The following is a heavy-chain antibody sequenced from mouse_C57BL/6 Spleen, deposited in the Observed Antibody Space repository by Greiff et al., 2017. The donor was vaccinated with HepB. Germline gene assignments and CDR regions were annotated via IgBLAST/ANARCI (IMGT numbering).Heavy chain of an antibody. CDR2: ISDGGSYT. V-gene: IGHV5-4*03. CDR1: GFTFSSYA. J-gene: IGHJ4*01. D-gene: IGHD1-1*01. Sequence: EVMLVESGGGLVKPGGSLKLSCAASGFTFSSYAMSWVRQTPEKRLEWVATISDGGSYTYYPDNVKGRFTISRDNAKNNLYLQMSHLKSEDTAMYYCARGDYYGSSFFMDYWGQGTSVTVSS. CDR3: ARGDYYGSSFFMDY.